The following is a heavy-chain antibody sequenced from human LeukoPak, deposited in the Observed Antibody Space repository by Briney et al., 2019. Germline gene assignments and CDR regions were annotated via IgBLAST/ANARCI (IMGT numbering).Heavy chain of an antibody. J-gene: IGHJ4*02. Sequence: PGGSLRLSCAASGFTFSSYSMNWVRQAPGKGLEWVSYISSSSSTIYYADSVKGRFTISRDNAKNSLYLQMNSLRDEDTAVYYCARVGTYYYDSSGYYYGNYFDYWGQGTLVTVSS. V-gene: IGHV3-48*02. CDR3: ARVGTYYYDSSGYYYGNYFDY. CDR1: GFTFSSYS. D-gene: IGHD3-22*01. CDR2: ISSSSSTI.